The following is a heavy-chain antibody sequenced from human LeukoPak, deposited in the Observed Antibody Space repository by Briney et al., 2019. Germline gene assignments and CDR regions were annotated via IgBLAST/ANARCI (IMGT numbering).Heavy chain of an antibody. CDR3: ASLYSSSLYSDGYGMDV. J-gene: IGHJ6*02. CDR2: IYYSGST. CDR1: GGSISSYY. Sequence: TSETLSLTCTVSGGSISSYYWSWIRQPPGMGLEWIGYIYYSGSTNYNPSLKSRVTISVDTSKNQFSLKLSSVTAADTAVYYCASLYSSSLYSDGYGMDVWGQGTTVTVSS. V-gene: IGHV4-59*08. D-gene: IGHD6-13*01.